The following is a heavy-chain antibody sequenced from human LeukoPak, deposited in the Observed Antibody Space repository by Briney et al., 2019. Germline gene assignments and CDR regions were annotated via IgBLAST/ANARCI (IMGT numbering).Heavy chain of an antibody. CDR3: AQRGGLFDY. V-gene: IGHV3-48*04. Sequence: PGGSLAGSRKASGFAVRYFSMNWCPQAPGKELEWIAYIGGSTDMIYYADSVKGRFTISRDNAKNSLYLQMNSLRAEDTAVYYCAQRGGLFDYWGQGTLVTVSS. CDR1: GFAVRYFS. CDR2: IGGSTDMI. J-gene: IGHJ4*02.